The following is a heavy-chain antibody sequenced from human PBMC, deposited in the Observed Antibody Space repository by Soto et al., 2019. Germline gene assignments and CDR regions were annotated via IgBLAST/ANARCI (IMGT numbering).Heavy chain of an antibody. CDR1: GFTFTSSA. V-gene: IGHV1-58*01. D-gene: IGHD3-3*01. CDR3: AAGFGGDGFWSGYPIDY. Sequence: SVKVSCKASGFTFTSSAVQWVRQARGQRLEWIGWIVVGSGNTNYAQKFQERVTITRDMSTSTAYMELSSLRSEDTAVYYCAAGFGGDGFWSGYPIDYWGQGTLVTVS. J-gene: IGHJ4*02. CDR2: IVVGSGNT.